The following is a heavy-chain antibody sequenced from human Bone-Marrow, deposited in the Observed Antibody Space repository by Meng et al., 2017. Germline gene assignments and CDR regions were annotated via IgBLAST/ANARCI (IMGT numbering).Heavy chain of an antibody. Sequence: QGQRVESGAEVKKPGSSVKVSCKASGGTFSSYAISWVRQAPGQGLEWMGGIIPIFGTANYAQKFQGRVTITADESTSTAYMELSSLRSEDTAVYYCAVDYYYDSSGYYYGIFDYWGQGTLVTVSS. D-gene: IGHD3-22*01. CDR1: GGTFSSYA. J-gene: IGHJ4*02. CDR3: AVDYYYDSSGYYYGIFDY. V-gene: IGHV1-69*01. CDR2: IIPIFGTA.